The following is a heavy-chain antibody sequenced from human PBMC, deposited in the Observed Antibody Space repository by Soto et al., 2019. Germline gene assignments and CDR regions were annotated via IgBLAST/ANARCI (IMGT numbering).Heavy chain of an antibody. J-gene: IGHJ4*02. D-gene: IGHD3-16*02. CDR1: GFTFSSYG. CDR2: ISDDGSNK. Sequence: GGSLRLSCAASGFTFSSYGMHWVRQAPGKWLEWVAVISDDGSNKYYADSVKGRFTISRDNSKNTLYLQMNSLRAEDTAVYYCAKDRGYTSAMHYWGQGXLLTVSS. V-gene: IGHV3-30*18. CDR3: AKDRGYTSAMHY.